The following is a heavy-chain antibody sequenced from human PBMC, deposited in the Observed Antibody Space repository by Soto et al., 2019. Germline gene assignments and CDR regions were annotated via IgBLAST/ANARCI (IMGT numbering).Heavy chain of an antibody. CDR1: GYTFTSYY. CDR2: INPSGGST. Sequence: QVQLVQSGAEVKKPGASVKVSCKASGYTFTSYYMHWVRQAPGQGLEWMGIINPSGGSTSYAQKLQGRVTMTRDTSTSTVYMELSSLRSEDTAVYYCARDLRGGYCSGGSCQRDDYWGQGTLVTVSS. CDR3: ARDLRGGYCSGGSCQRDDY. D-gene: IGHD2-15*01. J-gene: IGHJ4*02. V-gene: IGHV1-46*03.